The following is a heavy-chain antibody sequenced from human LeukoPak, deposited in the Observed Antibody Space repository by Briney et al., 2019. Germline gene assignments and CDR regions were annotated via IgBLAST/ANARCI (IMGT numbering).Heavy chain of an antibody. CDR1: GFTFSSYS. D-gene: IGHD3-10*01. CDR2: ISSSSSSYI. Sequence: GGSLRLSCAASGFTFSSYSMNWVRQAPGKGLEWVSSISSSSSSYIYYADSVKGRFTISRDNAKNSLYLQMNSLRAEDTAVYYCARSLLWFGELFCLDYWGQGTLVTVSS. J-gene: IGHJ4*02. CDR3: ARSLLWFGELFCLDY. V-gene: IGHV3-21*01.